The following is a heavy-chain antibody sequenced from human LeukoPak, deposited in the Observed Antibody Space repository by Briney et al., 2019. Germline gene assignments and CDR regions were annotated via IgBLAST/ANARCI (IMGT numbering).Heavy chain of an antibody. Sequence: RASVKVSCKASGGTFSSYAISWVRQAPGQGLEWMGGIIPIFGTANYAQKFQGRVTITADESTSTAYMELSSLRSEDTAVYYCVREKCFGDKNNWSAPGGGGTVVTAPS. J-gene: IGHJ5*02. CDR1: GGTFSSYA. D-gene: IGHD3-10*01. V-gene: IGHV1-69*13. CDR3: VREKCFGDKNNWSAP. CDR2: IIPIFGTA.